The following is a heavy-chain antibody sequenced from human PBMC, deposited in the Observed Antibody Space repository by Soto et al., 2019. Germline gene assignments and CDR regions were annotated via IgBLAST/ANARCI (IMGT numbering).Heavy chain of an antibody. CDR1: GGSIRSGDYY. CDR3: ARVEALGDDYYDTSGVLDY. V-gene: IGHV4-30-4*01. J-gene: IGHJ4*02. CDR2: IYYSGST. D-gene: IGHD3-22*01. Sequence: SETLSLTCTVSGGSIRSGDYYWSWIRQPPGKGLEWIGYIYYSGSTYYNPSLKSRVTISVDTSKNQFSLKLSSVTAADTAVYYCARVEALGDDYYDTSGVLDYWGQGTLVTVSS.